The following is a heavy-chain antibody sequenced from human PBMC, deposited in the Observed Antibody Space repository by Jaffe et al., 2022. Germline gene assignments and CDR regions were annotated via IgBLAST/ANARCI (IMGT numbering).Heavy chain of an antibody. V-gene: IGHV3-7*01. Sequence: EVQLVESGGGLVQPGGSLRLSCAASGFTFSSYWMSWVRQAPGKGLEWVANIKQDGSEKYYVDSVKGRFTISRDNAKNSLYLQMNSLRAEDTAVYYCARREGYTYYDFWSGYYQLPSYYFDYWGQGTLVTVSS. D-gene: IGHD3-3*01. CDR1: GFTFSSYW. CDR3: ARREGYTYYDFWSGYYQLPSYYFDY. CDR2: IKQDGSEK. J-gene: IGHJ4*02.